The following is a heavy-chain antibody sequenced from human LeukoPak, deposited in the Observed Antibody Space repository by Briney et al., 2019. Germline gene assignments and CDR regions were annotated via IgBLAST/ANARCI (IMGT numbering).Heavy chain of an antibody. V-gene: IGHV3-30*02. Sequence: GGSLRLSCAASGFTFSSYGMHWIRQAPGKGLEWVAFIQYSGRTQYYAESVEGRFTISRDNAKNSLYLQMNSLRAEDTAVYYCATLTYYYGSGSYWFDYWGQGTLVTVSS. CDR2: IQYSGRTQ. J-gene: IGHJ4*02. CDR3: ATLTYYYGSGSYWFDY. D-gene: IGHD3-10*01. CDR1: GFTFSSYG.